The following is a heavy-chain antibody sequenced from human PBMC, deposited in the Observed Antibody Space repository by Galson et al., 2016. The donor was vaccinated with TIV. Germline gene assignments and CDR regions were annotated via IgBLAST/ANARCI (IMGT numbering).Heavy chain of an antibody. J-gene: IGHJ4*02. Sequence: SLRLSCAASGFAFSHYEMNWVRQAPGQALEWVAYITGDGNVKSYAESVRGRFTISRDNAMSLLYLQMNSLRGEDTAVYYCARDPAGVEDFDYWGQGTPVTVSS. CDR3: ARDPAGVEDFDY. CDR2: ITGDGNVK. D-gene: IGHD3-3*01. CDR1: GFAFSHYE. V-gene: IGHV3-48*03.